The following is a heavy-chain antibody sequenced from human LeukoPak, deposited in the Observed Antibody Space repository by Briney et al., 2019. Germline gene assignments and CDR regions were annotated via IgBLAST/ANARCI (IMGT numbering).Heavy chain of an antibody. CDR2: IWYDGSNK. CDR3: AKSLIAARPYYYYYMDV. D-gene: IGHD6-6*01. J-gene: IGHJ6*03. Sequence: GGSLRLSCAASGFTFSSYGMHWVRQAPGKGLEWVAVIWYDGSNKYYADSVKGRFTISGDNSKNTLYLQMNSLRAEDTAVYCCAKSLIAARPYYYYYMDVWGKGTTVTVSS. V-gene: IGHV3-33*06. CDR1: GFTFSSYG.